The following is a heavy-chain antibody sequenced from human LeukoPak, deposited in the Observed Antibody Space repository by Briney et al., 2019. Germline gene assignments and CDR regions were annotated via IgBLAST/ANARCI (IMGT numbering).Heavy chain of an antibody. CDR1: GYTFTSYD. Sequence: ASVEVSCKASGYTFTSYDINWVRQATGQGLEWMGWMNPTSGKTGYTQKFQGRVTMTSDTSTGTAYMEMSSLRSEDTAVYYCARGSRYCSSDNCYHFDYWGQGTLVTGSS. CDR3: ARGSRYCSSDNCYHFDY. J-gene: IGHJ4*02. CDR2: MNPTSGKT. V-gene: IGHV1-8*01. D-gene: IGHD2-2*01.